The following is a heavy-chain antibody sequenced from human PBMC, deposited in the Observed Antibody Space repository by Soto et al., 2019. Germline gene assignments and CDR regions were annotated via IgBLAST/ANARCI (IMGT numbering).Heavy chain of an antibody. J-gene: IGHJ5*02. CDR1: GYSISSGYY. CDR3: ARDLRGNTAMVKGWFDP. Sequence: KPSETLSLTCAVSGYSISSGYYWGWIRQPPGKGLEWIGSIYHSGSTYYNPSLKSRVTISVDTSKNQFSLKLSSVTAADTAVYYCARDLRGNTAMVKGWFDPWGQGTLVTVSS. V-gene: IGHV4-38-2*02. D-gene: IGHD5-18*01. CDR2: IYHSGST.